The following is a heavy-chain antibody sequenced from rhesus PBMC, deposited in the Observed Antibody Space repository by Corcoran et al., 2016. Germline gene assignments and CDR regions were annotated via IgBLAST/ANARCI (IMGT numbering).Heavy chain of an antibody. CDR3: AREVSGYKAYSYDC. D-gene: IGHD5-30*01. CDR1: GASISSSW. CDR2: VKGNLWST. Sequence: QVHLQESGPGLVKPSETLSLTCGVSGASISSSWWNWIRQPPGEGLEWNGEVKGNLWSTHDNPPLKGRVTISRDASKDQLSLSLSTMTAADTAVYYCAREVSGYKAYSYDCWGQGVLVTVSS. V-gene: IGHV4-80*01. J-gene: IGHJ4*01.